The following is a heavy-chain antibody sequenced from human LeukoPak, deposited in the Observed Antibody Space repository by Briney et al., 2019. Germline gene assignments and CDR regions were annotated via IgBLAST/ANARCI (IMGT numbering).Heavy chain of an antibody. D-gene: IGHD1-1*01. CDR1: GFTFGDYA. J-gene: IGHJ4*02. Sequence: GGSLRLSCTASGFTFGDYAMSWIRQAPGKGLEWVGFIRSKAYGETADYAASVKGRFTISRDDSKAIAYLQMNSLKTEDTAVYHCTRDRGAYNLYDYWGQGTLVAVSS. CDR2: IRSKAYGETA. V-gene: IGHV3-49*03. CDR3: TRDRGAYNLYDY.